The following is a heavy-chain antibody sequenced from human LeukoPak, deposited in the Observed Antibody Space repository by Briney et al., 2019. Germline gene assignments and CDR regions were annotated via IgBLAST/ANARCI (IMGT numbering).Heavy chain of an antibody. J-gene: IGHJ4*02. V-gene: IGHV1-8*01. CDR3: ARTPPKGDIDY. Sequence: ASVKVSCKASGYTFINYDINWVRQATGQGLEWLGWMSASSGNTGYAQKFQGRVSMTRATSISTAYLELSSLTFEDTAVYYCARTPPKGDIDYRGQGTLVTVSS. CDR1: GYTFINYD. CDR2: MSASSGNT. D-gene: IGHD2-21*02.